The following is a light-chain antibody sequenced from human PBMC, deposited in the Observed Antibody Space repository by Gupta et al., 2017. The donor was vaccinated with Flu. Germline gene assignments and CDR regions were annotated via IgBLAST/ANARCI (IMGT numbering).Light chain of an antibody. Sequence: EIVLTHSPATLSLSPGERATLSCMASHNVSNFLAWYKHKPFHAPRLLIYDASNRHTGIPPRFSDSGYGTDFALTISSREPDDFAVYYCQQRSDWPPHTFGQGTQVEIK. V-gene: IGKV3-11*01. CDR2: DAS. CDR3: QQRSDWPPHT. J-gene: IGKJ5*01. CDR1: HNVSNF.